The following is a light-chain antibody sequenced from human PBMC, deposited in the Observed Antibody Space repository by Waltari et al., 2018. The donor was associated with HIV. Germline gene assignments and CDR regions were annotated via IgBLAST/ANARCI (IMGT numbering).Light chain of an antibody. CDR2: AAS. J-gene: IGKJ5*01. V-gene: IGKV1-39*01. Sequence: DIQMTQSPSSLSASVGDRVTIACRASQSIGNYLNWYHQTPGKAPKLLIYAASNLQSGVPSRCSGSGSGTDFTLTISRLEPEDAAVYYCQQSYSSPPGITFGQGTRLDIK. CDR1: QSIGNY. CDR3: QQSYSSPPGIT.